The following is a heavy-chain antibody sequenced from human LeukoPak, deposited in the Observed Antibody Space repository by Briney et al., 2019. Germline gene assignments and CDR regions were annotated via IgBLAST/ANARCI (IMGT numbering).Heavy chain of an antibody. V-gene: IGHV1-8*03. CDR1: GYTFTSYD. D-gene: IGHD6-13*01. CDR2: MNPNSGNT. J-gene: IGHJ5*02. Sequence: ASVKVSCKASGYTFTSYDINWVRQATGQGLEWMGWMNPNSGNTGYAQKLQGRVTITRNTSIRPAYMELSSLRSEDTAVYYCARGGSAIAAAGRQDWFDPWGQGTLVTVSS. CDR3: ARGGSAIAAAGRQDWFDP.